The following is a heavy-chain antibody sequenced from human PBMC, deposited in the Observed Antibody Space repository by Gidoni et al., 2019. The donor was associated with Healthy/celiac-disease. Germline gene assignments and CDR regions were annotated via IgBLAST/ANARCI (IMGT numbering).Heavy chain of an antibody. D-gene: IGHD6-6*01. V-gene: IGHV3-33*01. Sequence: QVQLVESGGGVVQPGRSLRLSCAASGFTFSSYGMHWVRQAPGKGLEWVAVIWYDGSNKYYADSVKGRFTITRDNSKNTLYLQMNSLRAEDTAVYYCARGRGYSSSSDYDYRGQGTLVTVSS. CDR1: GFTFSSYG. J-gene: IGHJ4*02. CDR3: ARGRGYSSSSDYDY. CDR2: IWYDGSNK.